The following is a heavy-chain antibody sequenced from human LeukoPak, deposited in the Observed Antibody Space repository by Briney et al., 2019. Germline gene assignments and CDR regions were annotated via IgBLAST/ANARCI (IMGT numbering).Heavy chain of an antibody. CDR2: IYYSGST. V-gene: IGHV4-39*01. J-gene: IGHJ4*02. Sequence: SETLSLTCTVSGGSISSSSYYWGWIRQPPGKGLEWIGSIYYSGSTYYNPSLKSRVTISVDTSKNQFSLKLSSVTAADTAVDYCARAYDYVWGSRGDYWGQGTLVTVSS. CDR1: GGSISSSSYY. CDR3: ARAYDYVWGSRGDY. D-gene: IGHD3-16*01.